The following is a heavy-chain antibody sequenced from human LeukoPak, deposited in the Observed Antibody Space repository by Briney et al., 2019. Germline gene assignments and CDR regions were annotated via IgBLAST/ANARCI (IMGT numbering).Heavy chain of an antibody. CDR3: ARGSIFTAYGMDV. CDR2: ISGFNGAT. D-gene: IGHD3-3*01. Sequence: ASVKVSCKASGYTFTIYGISWVRQAPGQGLEWMGWISGFNGATNYAQKFQGRVTMTIDTSTNTTYMEVSSLVSEDTAVYYCARGSIFTAYGMDVWGQGTTVIVSS. CDR1: GYTFTIYG. V-gene: IGHV1-18*01. J-gene: IGHJ6*02.